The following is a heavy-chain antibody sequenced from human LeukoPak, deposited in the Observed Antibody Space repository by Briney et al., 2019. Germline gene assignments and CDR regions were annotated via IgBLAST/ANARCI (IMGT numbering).Heavy chain of an antibody. CDR3: ARGGNYYYYMDV. V-gene: IGHV4-59*01. J-gene: IGHJ6*03. CDR2: IYYSGST. D-gene: IGHD1-1*01. CDR1: GGSISSYY. Sequence: SETLSLTCTVSGGSISSYYGSWIRQPPGKGLEWIGYIYYSGSTNYNPSLKSRVTISVDTSKNQFSLKLSSVTAADTAVYYCARGGNYYYYMDVRGKGTTVTISS.